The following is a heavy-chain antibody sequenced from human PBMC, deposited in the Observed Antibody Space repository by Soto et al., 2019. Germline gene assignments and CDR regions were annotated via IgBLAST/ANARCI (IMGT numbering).Heavy chain of an antibody. CDR1: GGSFSGYY. J-gene: IGHJ5*02. D-gene: IGHD6-13*01. CDR3: ARGLDSSSWYGGRWNWFDP. CDR2: INHSGST. Sequence: SETLSLTCAVYGGSFSGYYWSWIRQPPGKGLEWIGEINHSGSTNYNPSLKSRVTISVDTSKNQFSLKLSSVTAADTAVYYCARGLDSSSWYGGRWNWFDPWGQGTLVTVSS. V-gene: IGHV4-34*01.